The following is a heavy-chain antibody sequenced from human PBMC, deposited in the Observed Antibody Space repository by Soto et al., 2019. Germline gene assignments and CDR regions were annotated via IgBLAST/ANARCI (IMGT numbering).Heavy chain of an antibody. J-gene: IGHJ4*02. CDR1: GGSISSYY. CDR3: ARLGVVVGDFDY. V-gene: IGHV4-59*01. CDR2: IYYSGST. Sequence: SETLSLTCTVSGGSISSYYWSWIRQPPGKGLEWIGYIYYSGSTNYNPSLKSRVTISVDTSKNQFSLKLSSVTAADTAVYYCARLGVVVGDFDYWGQGTLVTVSS. D-gene: IGHD3-3*01.